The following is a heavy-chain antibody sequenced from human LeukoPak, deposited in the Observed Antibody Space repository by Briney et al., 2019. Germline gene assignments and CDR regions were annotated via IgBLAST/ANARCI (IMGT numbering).Heavy chain of an antibody. Sequence: GESLKISCKGSGYSFTSYWIGWVRQMPGKGLEWMGIIYPGDSDTRYSPSFQGQVTISADKSISTAYLQWSSLKASDTAMYYCVRAPKNYDFWSGYRTPFGWFDPWGQGTLVTVSS. V-gene: IGHV5-51*01. CDR2: IYPGDSDT. CDR1: GYSFTSYW. J-gene: IGHJ5*02. CDR3: VRAPKNYDFWSGYRTPFGWFDP. D-gene: IGHD3-3*01.